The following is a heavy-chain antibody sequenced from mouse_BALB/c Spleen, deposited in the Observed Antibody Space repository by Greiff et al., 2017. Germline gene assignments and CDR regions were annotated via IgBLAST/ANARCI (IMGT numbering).Heavy chain of an antibody. V-gene: IGHV1-9*01. J-gene: IGHJ3*01. CDR3: ARIHYSAY. CDR2: ILPGSGST. Sequence: QVQLKQSGAELMKPGASVKISCKATGYTFSSYWIEWVKQRPGHGLEWIGEILPGSGSTNYNEKFKGKATFTADTSSNTAYMQLSSLTSEDSAVYYCARIHYSAYWGQGTLVTVSA. CDR1: GYTFSSYW. D-gene: IGHD1-2*01.